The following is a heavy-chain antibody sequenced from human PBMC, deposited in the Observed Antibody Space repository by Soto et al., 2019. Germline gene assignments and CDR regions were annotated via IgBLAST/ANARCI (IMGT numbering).Heavy chain of an antibody. Sequence: GTLSLTCTVSGCAISTYYWTWSRQPAGKGLEWIGRIYSSGSTKYNPSLQSRVTMSLDTSNKQFSLRLTSVTAADTAVYYCARGQRFSDWFDPWGQGRLLTVSS. D-gene: IGHD3-3*01. CDR3: ARGQRFSDWFDP. J-gene: IGHJ5*02. V-gene: IGHV4-4*07. CDR1: GCAISTYY. CDR2: IYSSGST.